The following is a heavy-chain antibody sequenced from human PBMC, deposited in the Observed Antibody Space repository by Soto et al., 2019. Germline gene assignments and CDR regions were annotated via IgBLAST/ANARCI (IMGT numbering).Heavy chain of an antibody. CDR3: AKDKGILWFGESAIDY. D-gene: IGHD3-10*01. Sequence: GGSLRLSCAASGFTFSSYAMSWVRQAPGKGLEWISAISSSANNAYYVDSVKGRFAVSRDNSKNTVYLQMNSLRAEDTAVYYCAKDKGILWFGESAIDYWGQGTLVTVSS. J-gene: IGHJ4*02. CDR1: GFTFSSYA. V-gene: IGHV3-23*01. CDR2: ISSSANNA.